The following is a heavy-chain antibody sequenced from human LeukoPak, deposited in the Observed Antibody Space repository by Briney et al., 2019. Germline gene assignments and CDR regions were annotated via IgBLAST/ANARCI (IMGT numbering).Heavy chain of an antibody. CDR1: GFTFSSYS. CDR3: AREHSSGWYGDAFDI. Sequence: GGSLRLSCAASGFTFSSYSMNRVRQAPGKGLEWVSYISSSSSTIYYADSVKGRFTISRDNAKNSLYLQMNSLRAEDTAVYYCAREHSSGWYGDAFDIWGQGTMVTVSS. D-gene: IGHD6-19*01. J-gene: IGHJ3*02. CDR2: ISSSSSTI. V-gene: IGHV3-48*04.